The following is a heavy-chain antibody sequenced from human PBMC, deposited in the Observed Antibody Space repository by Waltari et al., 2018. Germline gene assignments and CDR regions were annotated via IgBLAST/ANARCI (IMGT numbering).Heavy chain of an antibody. CDR1: GGTFSSYA. V-gene: IGHV1-69*13. Sequence: QVQLVQSGAEVKKPGSSVKVSCKASGGTFSSYAISWVRQAPGQGLEWMGGIIPIFGTANYAQKVQGRVTITADESTSTAYMELSSLRSEDTAVYYCARVVPAAPHYYFDYWGQGTLVTVSS. J-gene: IGHJ4*02. D-gene: IGHD2-2*01. CDR2: IIPIFGTA. CDR3: ARVVPAAPHYYFDY.